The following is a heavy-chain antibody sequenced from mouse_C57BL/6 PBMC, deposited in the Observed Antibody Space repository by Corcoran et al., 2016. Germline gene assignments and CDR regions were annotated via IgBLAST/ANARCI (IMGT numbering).Heavy chain of an antibody. Sequence: QIQFVQSGPEPKKPGETVKISCKASGYTFTTYGMNWVKQDPGKGLKWMGWINTYSGVPTYADDFKGRFAFSLETSASTAYLQINNLKNEDTATYFCARGHYYGSSDYAMDYWGQGTSVTVSS. CDR3: ARGHYYGSSDYAMDY. D-gene: IGHD1-1*01. V-gene: IGHV9-3*01. CDR1: GYTFTTYG. J-gene: IGHJ4*01. CDR2: INTYSGVP.